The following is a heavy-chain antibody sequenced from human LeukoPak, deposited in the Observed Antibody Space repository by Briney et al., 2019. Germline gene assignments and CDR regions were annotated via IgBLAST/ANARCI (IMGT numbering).Heavy chain of an antibody. CDR2: IYYSGRT. Sequence: SETLSLTCTVSGGSVSGFHWNWIRQPPGKGLEWIGYIYYSGRTDSNPSLKSRVTVSVDTSKNQFNLRLTSVTAADTAMYYCARRNDFDIWGPGTMVTVSS. V-gene: IGHV4-59*08. J-gene: IGHJ3*02. CDR1: GGSVSGFH. CDR3: ARRNDFDI.